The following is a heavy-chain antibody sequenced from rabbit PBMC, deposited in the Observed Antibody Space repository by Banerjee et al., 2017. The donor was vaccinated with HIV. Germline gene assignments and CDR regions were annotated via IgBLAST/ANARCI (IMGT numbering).Heavy chain of an antibody. CDR1: GFSFSSSYW. D-gene: IGHD4-1*01. V-gene: IGHV1S45*01. CDR2: IYVGSNDST. J-gene: IGHJ4*01. CDR3: ARDLAGVVGWNLNL. Sequence: QEQLGESGGDLVKPEGSLTLTCTASGFSFSSSYWICWVRQAPGKGLEWIGCIYVGSNDSTYYASWAKGRFTISKTSSTTVTLQMTSLTAADTATYFCARDLAGVVGWNLNLWGPGTLVTVS.